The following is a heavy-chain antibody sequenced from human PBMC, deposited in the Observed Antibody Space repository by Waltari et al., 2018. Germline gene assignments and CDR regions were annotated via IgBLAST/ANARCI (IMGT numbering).Heavy chain of an antibody. D-gene: IGHD3-3*01. V-gene: IGHV4-38-2*02. CDR1: GYSISSGYY. Sequence: QVQLQESGPGLVKPSETLSLTCAVSGYSISSGYYWGWIRQPPGQGLEWIGSIYQTGSTYYNPSLKSRVTISVDTSKNQFSLKLSAVTAADTAVYYCARDYDFWSGYYTGEGYFDYWGQGTLVTVSS. J-gene: IGHJ4*02. CDR3: ARDYDFWSGYYTGEGYFDY. CDR2: IYQTGST.